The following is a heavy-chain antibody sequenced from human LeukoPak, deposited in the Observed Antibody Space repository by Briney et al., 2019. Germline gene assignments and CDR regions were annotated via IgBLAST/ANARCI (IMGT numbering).Heavy chain of an antibody. J-gene: IGHJ4*02. Sequence: PGGSLRLSCAASGFTFSSYAMSWVRQAPGKGLEWVSAISRSGGSTYYADSVKGRFTISRDNSKNTLYLQMNSLRAEDTAVYYCAKDGEYYGSGSYSDYWGQGTLVTVSS. CDR1: GFTFSSYA. CDR2: ISRSGGST. V-gene: IGHV3-23*01. CDR3: AKDGEYYGSGSYSDY. D-gene: IGHD3-10*01.